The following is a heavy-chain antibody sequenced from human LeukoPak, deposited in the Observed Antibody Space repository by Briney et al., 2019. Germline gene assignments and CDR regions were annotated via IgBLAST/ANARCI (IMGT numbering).Heavy chain of an antibody. D-gene: IGHD1-26*01. J-gene: IGHJ3*02. CDR1: GGSISSSSYY. Sequence: PSETLSLTCTVSGGSISSSSYYWGWIRQPPGEGLEWIGSIYYSGSTYYNPSLKSRVTISVDTSKNQFSLKLSSVTAADTAEYYCARDAGANAFDIWGQGTMVTVSS. V-gene: IGHV4-39*07. CDR2: IYYSGST. CDR3: ARDAGANAFDI.